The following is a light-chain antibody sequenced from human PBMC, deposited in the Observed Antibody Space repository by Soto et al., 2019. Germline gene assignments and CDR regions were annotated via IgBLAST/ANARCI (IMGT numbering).Light chain of an antibody. CDR3: QQRSNWPWT. V-gene: IGKV3-11*01. Sequence: EIVLTQSPATLSLSPGERATLSCRASQSFSSYLAWYQQKPGQAPRLLIYDASNRATGIPARFSGSGSGTDFTLTISGLAPEDFAVYYCQQRSNWPWTFGQGTKVEIK. CDR2: DAS. CDR1: QSFSSY. J-gene: IGKJ1*01.